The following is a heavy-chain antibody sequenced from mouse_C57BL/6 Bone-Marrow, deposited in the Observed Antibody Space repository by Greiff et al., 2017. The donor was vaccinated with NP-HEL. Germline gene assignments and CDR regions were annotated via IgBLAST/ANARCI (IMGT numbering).Heavy chain of an antibody. CDR3: ARDYDYDGGLAY. Sequence: EVQLQQSGGGLVKPGGSLKLSCAASGFTFSSYAMSWVRQTPEKRLEWVATISDGGSYTYYPDNVKGRFTISRDNAKNNLYLQMSHLKSEDTAMYYCARDYDYDGGLAYWGQGTLVTVSA. V-gene: IGHV5-4*01. J-gene: IGHJ3*01. CDR1: GFTFSSYA. CDR2: ISDGGSYT. D-gene: IGHD2-4*01.